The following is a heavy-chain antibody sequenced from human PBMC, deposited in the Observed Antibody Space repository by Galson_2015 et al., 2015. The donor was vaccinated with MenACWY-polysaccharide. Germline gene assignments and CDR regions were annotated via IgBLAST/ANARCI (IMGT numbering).Heavy chain of an antibody. CDR1: GDSITSGGYF. Sequence: LSLTCTVSGDSITSGGYFWSWIRQHPGKGLEWIASISYDGGTYYNPSLKSRVTISADTPNNQFSLKPSSVTAADTAVYYCARGGRAVSNRNWFDPWGQGTLVTVSS. CDR3: ARGGRAVSNRNWFDP. CDR2: ISYDGGT. J-gene: IGHJ5*02. V-gene: IGHV4-31*03. D-gene: IGHD3-16*01.